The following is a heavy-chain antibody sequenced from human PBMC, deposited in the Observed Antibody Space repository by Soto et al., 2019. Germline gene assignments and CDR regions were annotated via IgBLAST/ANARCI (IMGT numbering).Heavy chain of an antibody. J-gene: IGHJ4*02. CDR3: AKEDCSSTSCRLAYFDY. Sequence: GGSLRLSCAASGFTFSSYAMSWVRQAPGKGLEWVSAISGSGGSTYYADSVKGRFTISRDNSKNTLYLQMNSLRAEDTAVYYCAKEDCSSTSCRLAYFDYWGQGTLVTVSS. V-gene: IGHV3-23*01. CDR2: ISGSGGST. D-gene: IGHD2-2*01. CDR1: GFTFSSYA.